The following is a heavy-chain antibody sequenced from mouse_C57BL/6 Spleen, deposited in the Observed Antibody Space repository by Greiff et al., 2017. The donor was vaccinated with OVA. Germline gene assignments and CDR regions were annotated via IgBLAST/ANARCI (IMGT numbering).Heavy chain of an antibody. D-gene: IGHD2-3*01. V-gene: IGHV5-9-1*02. Sequence: VQLKESGEGLVKPGGSLKLSCAASGFTFSSYAMSWVRQTPEKRLEWVAYISSGGDYIYYADTVKGRFTISRDNARNTLYLQMSSLKSEDTAMYYCTRDGDGYYPHYYAMDYWGQGTSVTVSS. CDR3: TRDGDGYYPHYYAMDY. CDR2: ISSGGDYI. J-gene: IGHJ4*01. CDR1: GFTFSSYA.